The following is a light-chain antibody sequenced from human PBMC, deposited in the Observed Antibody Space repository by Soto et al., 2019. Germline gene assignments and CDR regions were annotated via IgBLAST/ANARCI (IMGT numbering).Light chain of an antibody. V-gene: IGKV3-15*01. Sequence: ETVMTQSPATLSVSPGERATLSCRASQSISSNLAWYQQKPGQAPRLLMVRKSTRATGVPARFSGSGSGTEFNITISSLQSEDFAVYYCQQYNNWPRATFGGGTKVEIK. CDR1: QSISSN. J-gene: IGKJ4*01. CDR2: RKS. CDR3: QQYNNWPRAT.